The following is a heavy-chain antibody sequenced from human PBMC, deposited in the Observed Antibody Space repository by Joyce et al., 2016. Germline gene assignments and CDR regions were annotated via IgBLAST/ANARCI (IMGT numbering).Heavy chain of an antibody. CDR3: ATPYYDSSGYPYYFDY. CDR1: GGSISSSLYY. Sequence: QLQLQESGPGLVKPSETLSLTCTVSGGSISSSLYYWGWIRQPPGKGLEWIGNIYSSGSTYYNPSLKSRVTISVDTSKNQFSLKLTSVTAADTAVYFCATPYYDSSGYPYYFDYWGQGTLVTVSS. V-gene: IGHV4-39*01. CDR2: IYSSGST. D-gene: IGHD3-22*01. J-gene: IGHJ4*02.